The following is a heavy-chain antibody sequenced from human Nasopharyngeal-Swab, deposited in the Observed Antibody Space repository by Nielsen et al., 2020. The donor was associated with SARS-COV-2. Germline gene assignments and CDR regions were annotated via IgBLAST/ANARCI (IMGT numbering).Heavy chain of an antibody. CDR1: GFTFSSYS. V-gene: IGHV3-21*01. D-gene: IGHD5-18*01. CDR3: TRMFLGFSYGKIDY. Sequence: GESLKISCVASGFTFSSYSLNWVRQAPGKVLEWVSAITSSSGYKYYADSVKGRFTISRDDGKNTLYLQMSSLRAEDTAIYYCTRMFLGFSYGKIDYWGQGNLVTVSS. CDR2: ITSSSGYK. J-gene: IGHJ4*02.